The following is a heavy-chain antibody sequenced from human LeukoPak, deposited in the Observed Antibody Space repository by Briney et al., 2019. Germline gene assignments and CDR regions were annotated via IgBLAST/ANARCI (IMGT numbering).Heavy chain of an antibody. J-gene: IGHJ4*02. D-gene: IGHD3-3*01. CDR2: ISSSSSYM. CDR1: GFTFSSYT. Sequence: PGGSLRLSCAASGFTFSSYTMNWIRQAPGKGLEWVSSISSSSSYMYYADSLKGRFTISRDNAKNSLYLQMNSLRAEDTAVYYCARERQNKDFWSGGDYWGQGTLVTISS. CDR3: ARERQNKDFWSGGDY. V-gene: IGHV3-21*01.